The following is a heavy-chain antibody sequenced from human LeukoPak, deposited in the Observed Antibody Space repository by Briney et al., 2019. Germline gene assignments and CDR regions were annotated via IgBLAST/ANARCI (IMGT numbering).Heavy chain of an antibody. Sequence: ASETLSLTCTVSGGSISSGDYYWSWIRQPPGKGLEWIGYIYYSGSSYYIPSLKSRVTMSVDTSKNQFSLRLGSVTAADTAVYYCARAPYCGGDCYFDYWGQGTLVTVSS. CDR1: GGSISSGDYY. J-gene: IGHJ4*02. V-gene: IGHV4-30-4*01. D-gene: IGHD2-21*02. CDR3: ARAPYCGGDCYFDY. CDR2: IYYSGSS.